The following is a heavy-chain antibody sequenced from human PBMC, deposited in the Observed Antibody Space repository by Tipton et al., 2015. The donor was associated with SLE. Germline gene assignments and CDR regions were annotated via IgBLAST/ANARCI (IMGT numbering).Heavy chain of an antibody. Sequence: TLSLTCTVSYGSIRSTNYYWGWIRQPPGKGLEWIGSIFYTGSTYYNPSLKSRVSFSIDTSKHQFSLKLNSVTAADTAVYYCARRHYSGPFDSWGQGTLVTVSS. CDR2: IFYTGST. CDR3: ARRHYSGPFDS. J-gene: IGHJ4*02. CDR1: YGSIRSTNYY. D-gene: IGHD5-12*01. V-gene: IGHV4-39*07.